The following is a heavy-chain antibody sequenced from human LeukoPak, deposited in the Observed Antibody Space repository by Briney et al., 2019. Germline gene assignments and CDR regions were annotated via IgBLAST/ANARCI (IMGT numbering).Heavy chain of an antibody. V-gene: IGHV3-7*01. Sequence: GGSLRLSCAASGFTVSSHWMTWVRQAPGKGLEWVASVKQDVNEKYYVDSVKGRFTISRDNAKNSLYLQMNSLRAEDTAVYYCAREVRGVPTHFDYWGQGTLVTVSS. CDR1: GFTVSSHW. J-gene: IGHJ4*02. CDR2: VKQDVNEK. D-gene: IGHD3-10*01. CDR3: AREVRGVPTHFDY.